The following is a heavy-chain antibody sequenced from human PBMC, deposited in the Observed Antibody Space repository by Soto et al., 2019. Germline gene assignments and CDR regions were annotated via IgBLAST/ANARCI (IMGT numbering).Heavy chain of an antibody. D-gene: IGHD3-9*01. V-gene: IGHV4-59*01. CDR2: IYYSGTT. CDR1: GGSTRNYF. J-gene: IGHJ5*02. CDR3: ARYVNPYDTAVWFDP. Sequence: PSETLSLTCTVSGGSTRNYFWSWIRQPPGKGLEWIGCIYYSGTTNYNSSLKGRVTISLDTSKNQFSLRLRSVTAADTAVYYCARYVNPYDTAVWFDPWGQGTLVTVSS.